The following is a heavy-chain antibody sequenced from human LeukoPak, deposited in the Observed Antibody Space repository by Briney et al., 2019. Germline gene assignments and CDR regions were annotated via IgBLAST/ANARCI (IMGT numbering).Heavy chain of an antibody. V-gene: IGHV1-2*04. J-gene: IGHJ4*02. D-gene: IGHD4-17*01. CDR3: ARDHEGYGDPWYFDY. CDR1: GYIFTGYY. Sequence: ASVKVSCKASGYIFTGYYRHWVRQAPGQGLEWMGWINPNSGGTNYAQKFQGWVTMTRDTSISTAYMELSKVRSDDTAVYYCARDHEGYGDPWYFDYWGQGTLVTVSS. CDR2: INPNSGGT.